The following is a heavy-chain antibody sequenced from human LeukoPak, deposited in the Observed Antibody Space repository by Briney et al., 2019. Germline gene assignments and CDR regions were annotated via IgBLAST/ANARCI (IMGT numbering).Heavy chain of an antibody. CDR1: GYSFTTYW. CDR3: ARGLSSWQNNRQAYYFDY. J-gene: IGHJ4*02. D-gene: IGHD6-13*01. CDR2: IYPGNSDS. V-gene: IGHV5-51*01. Sequence: GESLKISCKGSGYSFTTYWIGWVRQMPGKGLEWMGIIYPGNSDSRYSPSFQGQVTISADKSITTAYLQWSSLKASDTAMYYCARGLSSWQNNRQAYYFDYWGQGTLVTVSS.